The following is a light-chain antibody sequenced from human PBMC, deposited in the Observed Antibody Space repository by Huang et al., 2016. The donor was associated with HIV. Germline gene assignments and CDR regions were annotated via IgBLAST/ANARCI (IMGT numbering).Light chain of an antibody. CDR2: DAS. V-gene: IGKV3-11*01. CDR3: HQRSSWPRT. J-gene: IGKJ1*01. CDR1: QSVSSY. Sequence: EIVLTQSLATLSLSPGEGATLSCRASQSVSSYLVWYQQKPGQAPRLLIYDASNRAAGIPTRFSGSGSGTDFTLTISSLEPEDFALYFCHQRSSWPRTFGQGTRVDIK.